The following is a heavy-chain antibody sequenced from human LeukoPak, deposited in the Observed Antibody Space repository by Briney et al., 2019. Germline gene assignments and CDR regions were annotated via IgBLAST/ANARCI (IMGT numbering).Heavy chain of an antibody. CDR1: GFTFSTYG. V-gene: IGHV3-33*03. D-gene: IGHD3-10*02. J-gene: IGHJ4*02. CDR2: IWYDGSNK. Sequence: GGSLRLSCAASGFTFSTYGMHWVRQAPGKGLEWVAVIWYDGSNKYYADSVKGRFTISRDNAKNSLYLQMNSLRAEDTAVYYCASGLYSGSFDYWGQGTLVTVSS. CDR3: ASGLYSGSFDY.